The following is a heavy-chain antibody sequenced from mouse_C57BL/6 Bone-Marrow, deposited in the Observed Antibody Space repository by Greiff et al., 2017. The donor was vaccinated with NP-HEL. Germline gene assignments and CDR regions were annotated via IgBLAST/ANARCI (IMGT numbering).Heavy chain of an antibody. D-gene: IGHD3-2*02. CDR3: ARYGELRLHCDY. CDR1: GYTFTSYW. V-gene: IGHV1-59*01. CDR2: IDPSASYT. J-gene: IGHJ2*01. Sequence: QVQLQQPGAELVRPGTSVKLSCKAFGYTFTSYWMHWVKQRPGQGLEWIGVIDPSASYTNYNKKFKGKATVTVDTSSSTAYMQLSSLTSEDSAVYYCARYGELRLHCDYWGQGTTLTVSS.